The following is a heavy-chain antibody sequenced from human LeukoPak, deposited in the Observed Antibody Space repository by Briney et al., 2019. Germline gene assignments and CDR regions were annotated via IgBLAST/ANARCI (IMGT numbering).Heavy chain of an antibody. CDR2: INPSGGST. J-gene: IGHJ4*02. D-gene: IGHD5-18*01. CDR3: ARPGVDTAWGGYYFDY. V-gene: IGHV1-46*01. CDR1: GYTFTSYY. Sequence: ASVKVSCKASGYTFTSYYMHWVRQAPGQGLEWMGIINPSGGSTSYAQKFQGRVTMTRDTSTSTVYMELSSLRSEDTAVYYCARPGVDTAWGGYYFDYWGQGTLVTVSS.